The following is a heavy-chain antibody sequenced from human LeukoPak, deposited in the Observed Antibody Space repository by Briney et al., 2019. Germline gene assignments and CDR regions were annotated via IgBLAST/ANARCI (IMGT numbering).Heavy chain of an antibody. CDR1: GGSISSSSYY. Sequence: SETLSLTCTVSGGSISSSSYYRGWIRQPPGKGLEWIGSIYYSGSTYYNPSLKSRVTISVDTSKNQFSLKLSSVTAADTAVYYCASMVVRGGFDYWGQGTLVTVSS. V-gene: IGHV4-39*07. J-gene: IGHJ4*02. CDR2: IYYSGST. D-gene: IGHD3-10*01. CDR3: ASMVVRGGFDY.